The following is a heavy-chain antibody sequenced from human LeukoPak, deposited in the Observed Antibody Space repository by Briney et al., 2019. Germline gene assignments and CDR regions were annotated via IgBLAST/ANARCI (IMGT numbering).Heavy chain of an antibody. CDR1: GYSISSGYY. J-gene: IGHJ4*01. CDR3: ARDGAVVGATYFDY. D-gene: IGHD1-26*01. Sequence: SETLSLTCTVSGYSISSGYYWGWIRQPPGKGLEWIGSIYHSGSTYYNPSLKSRVTISVDTSKNQFSLKLSSVTAADTAVYYCARDGAVVGATYFDYWGHGTLVTVSS. V-gene: IGHV4-38-2*02. CDR2: IYHSGST.